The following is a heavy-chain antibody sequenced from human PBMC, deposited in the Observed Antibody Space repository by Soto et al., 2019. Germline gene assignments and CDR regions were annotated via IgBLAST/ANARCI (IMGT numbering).Heavy chain of an antibody. CDR2: IDSRDPYA. CDR1: GYNFMKYV. Sequence: GESRKVSCKTSGYNFMKYVIQFVGQVPGNGLYCLGRIDSRDPYANYSPSFERQVTTSTDESNNTAYLQWQRMNASETDIYFCDRSIRSDYHYGQEHIDFWGQGTQVTVSS. J-gene: IGHJ4*02. CDR3: DRSIRSDYHYGQEHIDF. V-gene: IGHV5-10-1*01. D-gene: IGHD3-10*01.